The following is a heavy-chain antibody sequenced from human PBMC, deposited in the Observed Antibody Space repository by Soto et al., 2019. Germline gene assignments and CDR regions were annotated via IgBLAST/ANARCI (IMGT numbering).Heavy chain of an antibody. V-gene: IGHV3-48*03. CDR3: ARDEWELTAYGMDV. D-gene: IGHD1-26*01. CDR1: GFTFSSYE. Sequence: EVQLVESGGGLVQPGGSLRLSCAASGFTFSSYEMNWVRQAPGKGLEWVSYISSGGNTIYYADSVKGRFTISRDNAKNPLFLQMNSLRAEDTAVYYCARDEWELTAYGMDVWGQGTTVTVSS. J-gene: IGHJ6*02. CDR2: ISSGGNTI.